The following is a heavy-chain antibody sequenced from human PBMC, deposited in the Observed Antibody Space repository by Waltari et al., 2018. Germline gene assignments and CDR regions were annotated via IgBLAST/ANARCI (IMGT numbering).Heavy chain of an antibody. Sequence: QVQLVQSGAEVKKPGASVKVSCKASGYTFTGYYMHWVRQAPGKGLEWMGRINPNSGGTNYAQKFQGRVTMTRDTSISTAYMELSRLRSDDTAVYYCARGGYCSGGSCYYYYYMDVWGKGTTVTVSS. CDR3: ARGGYCSGGSCYYYYYMDV. J-gene: IGHJ6*03. CDR1: GYTFTGYY. V-gene: IGHV1-2*06. CDR2: INPNSGGT. D-gene: IGHD2-15*01.